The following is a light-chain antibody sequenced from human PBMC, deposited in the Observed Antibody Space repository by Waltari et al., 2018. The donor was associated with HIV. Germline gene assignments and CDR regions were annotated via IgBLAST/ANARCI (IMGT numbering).Light chain of an antibody. CDR2: VGS. Sequence: DVVMTQSPLSLRVTPGEPASITCRSSQSLLSRNGNNYLDWYLQKPGQSPQLLIYVGSNRASGVPDRFSGSGSGTDFTLKISRVEAEDVGVYYCMQALEAPLTFGGGTKVQIK. CDR1: QSLLSRNGNNY. CDR3: MQALEAPLT. V-gene: IGKV2-28*01. J-gene: IGKJ4*01.